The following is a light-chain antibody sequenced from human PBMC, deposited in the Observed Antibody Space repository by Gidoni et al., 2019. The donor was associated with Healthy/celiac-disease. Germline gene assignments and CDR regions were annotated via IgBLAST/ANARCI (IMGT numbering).Light chain of an antibody. Sequence: DIQMTQSPSSVSASVGDRVTITCRASQGISSWLDWYQQKPGKAPKLLIYAASSWQSGVPSRFSGSGSGTDFTLTSSSLQPEDVATYYCQQANSFPITFGQGTRLEIK. CDR2: AAS. J-gene: IGKJ5*01. CDR1: QGISSW. V-gene: IGKV1-12*01. CDR3: QQANSFPIT.